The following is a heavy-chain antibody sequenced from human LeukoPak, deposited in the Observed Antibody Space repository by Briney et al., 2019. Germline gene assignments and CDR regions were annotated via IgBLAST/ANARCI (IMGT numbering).Heavy chain of an antibody. Sequence: GGSLRLSCAASGFTFNSYSMNWVRQAPGKGLEWVSSISSSSYYIYYADSVKGRFTISRDNAKNSLYLQMSSLRAEDTAVYYCARGGHDILTGLFDNWGQGTLVTVSS. CDR1: GFTFNSYS. CDR2: ISSSSYYI. D-gene: IGHD3-9*01. CDR3: ARGGHDILTGLFDN. J-gene: IGHJ4*02. V-gene: IGHV3-21*01.